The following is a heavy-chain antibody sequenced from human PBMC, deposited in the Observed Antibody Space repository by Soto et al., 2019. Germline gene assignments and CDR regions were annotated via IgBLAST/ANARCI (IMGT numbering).Heavy chain of an antibody. V-gene: IGHV4-34*01. CDR2: INHSGST. J-gene: IGHJ4*02. D-gene: IGHD5-18*01. CDR3: ARDYISYGLFDY. CDR1: GGSFSGYI. Sequence: SETLSLTCAIHGGSFSGYIWTWIRQAPGKGLQWIGQINHSGSTYYNPSLKSRVFISLLSSSGQFSLDLSSVTAADTAVYYCARDYISYGLFDYWGQGPLVTVCS.